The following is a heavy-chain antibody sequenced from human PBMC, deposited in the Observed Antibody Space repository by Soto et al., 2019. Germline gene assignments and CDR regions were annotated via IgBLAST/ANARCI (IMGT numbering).Heavy chain of an antibody. J-gene: IGHJ4*02. CDR3: AKVQEFCGFNCYIVDS. CDR2: IRSSGGHT. Sequence: GGSLRLSCVASGFTFSNSAMSWVRHVPGKGLEWAAGIRSSGGHTTYADSVKGRFTISRDNSKDTLYLQMNSLRAEDTALYYCAKVQEFCGFNCYIVDSWGQGVLVTVSS. V-gene: IGHV3-23*01. CDR1: GFTFSNSA. D-gene: IGHD2-21*02.